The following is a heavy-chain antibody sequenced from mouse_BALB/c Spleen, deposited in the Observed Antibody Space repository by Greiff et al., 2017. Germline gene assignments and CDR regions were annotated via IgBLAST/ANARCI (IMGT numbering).Heavy chain of an antibody. CDR3: ARSAYYRYDGYYFDY. CDR2: INPYNGDT. D-gene: IGHD2-14*01. CDR1: GYSFTGYF. J-gene: IGHJ2*01. Sequence: VQLKESGPELVKPGASVKISCKASGYSFTGYFMNWVMQSHGKSLEWIGRINPYNGDTFYNQKFKGKATLTVDKSSSTAHMELRSLASEDSAVYYCARSAYYRYDGYYFDYWGQGTTLTVSS. V-gene: IGHV1-20*02.